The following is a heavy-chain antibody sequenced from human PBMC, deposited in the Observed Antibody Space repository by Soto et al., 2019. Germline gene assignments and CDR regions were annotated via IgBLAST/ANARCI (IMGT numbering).Heavy chain of an antibody. CDR3: ARGGRDYRQNLLRGYFGL. CDR2: INHSGST. D-gene: IGHD4-17*01. Sequence: QVQLQQWGAGLLKSSETLSLTCAVYGGSFSGYYWSWIRQPPGKGLEWTGEINHSGSTNYNPSLKSRVTISVDTSKNQFSLKLSSVTAADTAVYYCARGGRDYRQNLLRGYFGLWGRGTLVTVSS. CDR1: GGSFSGYY. J-gene: IGHJ2*01. V-gene: IGHV4-34*01.